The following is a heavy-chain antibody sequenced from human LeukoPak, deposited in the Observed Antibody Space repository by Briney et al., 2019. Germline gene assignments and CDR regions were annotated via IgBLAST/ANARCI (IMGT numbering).Heavy chain of an antibody. D-gene: IGHD3-3*01. J-gene: IGHJ4*02. CDR3: AKAAQLRFLEWLPSAYFDY. Sequence: GGSLRLSCAASGFTFSSFWMSWVRQAPGKGLEWVSAISGSGGSTYYADSVKGRFTISRDNSKNTLYLQMNSLRAEDTAVYYCAKAAQLRFLEWLPSAYFDYWGQGTLVTVSS. CDR1: GFTFSSFW. CDR2: ISGSGGST. V-gene: IGHV3-23*01.